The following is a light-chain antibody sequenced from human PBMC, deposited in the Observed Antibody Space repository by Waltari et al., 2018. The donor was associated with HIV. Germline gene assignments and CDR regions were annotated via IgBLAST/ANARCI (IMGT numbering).Light chain of an antibody. Sequence: EIVLTQSPATLSLSPGDTVTHSCRASQSISDIYLAWYQQKPGQAPGLLIYRASTRATVIPDRFSRSGSGTDCTLTIKGLEPDNFAVYYCQRCVNSQLTFGQGTKVEIK. V-gene: IGKV3-20*01. CDR2: RAS. CDR3: QRCVNSQLT. CDR1: QSISDIY. J-gene: IGKJ1*01.